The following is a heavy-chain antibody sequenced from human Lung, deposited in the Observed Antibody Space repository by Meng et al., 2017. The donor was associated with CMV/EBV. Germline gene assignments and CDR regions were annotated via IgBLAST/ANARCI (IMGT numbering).Heavy chain of an antibody. Sequence: LSCAASGFTVSSNYMNWVRQAQGKGLEWVSILYSRGDTYYTDSVKGRFSISRDNSKNTLYFQMNSLRAEDTAIYYCARGSGSYQFDYWGQGTLVTVSS. CDR1: GFTVSSNY. V-gene: IGHV3-66*02. D-gene: IGHD1-26*01. J-gene: IGHJ4*02. CDR2: LYSRGDT. CDR3: ARGSGSYQFDY.